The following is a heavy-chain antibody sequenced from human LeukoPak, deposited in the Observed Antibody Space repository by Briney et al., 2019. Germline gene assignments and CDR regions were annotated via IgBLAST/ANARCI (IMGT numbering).Heavy chain of an antibody. CDR2: INTDGTTT. V-gene: IGHV3-74*01. CDR1: GFTFSSYW. Sequence: QPGGSLRLSCAASGFTFSSYWMHWVRQAPGKGLMWVSRINTDGTTTNYADSVKGRFTISRDNAKNTLYLQMNSLRAEDTAIYYCVGSGNSAHWGQGTLVTVSS. CDR3: VGSGNSAH. J-gene: IGHJ4*02. D-gene: IGHD1-7*01.